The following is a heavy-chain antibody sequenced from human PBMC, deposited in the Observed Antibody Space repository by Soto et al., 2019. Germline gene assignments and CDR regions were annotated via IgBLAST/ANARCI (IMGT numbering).Heavy chain of an antibody. CDR2: ISHSRGDT. CDR1: GYKFNVLG. D-gene: IGHD3-10*01. Sequence: GPEVKKPGASVNVSCKTSGYKFNVLGFLWVRHAPVQGLEWLGYISHSRGDTHYPQKFWGRVTLTRDTSTPTAYLELRALTADATAVYYCARDKSGVISPRSFDHSGQGTLVTVSS. J-gene: IGHJ4*02. CDR3: ARDKSGVISPRSFDH. V-gene: IGHV1-18*01.